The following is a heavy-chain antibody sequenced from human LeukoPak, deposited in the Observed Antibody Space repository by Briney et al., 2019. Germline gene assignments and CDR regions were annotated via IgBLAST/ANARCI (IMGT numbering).Heavy chain of an antibody. CDR1: GGSFSGYY. Sequence: PSETLSLTCAVYGGSFSGYYWSWSRQPPGKGLEWIGEINHSGSTNYNPSLKSRVTISVDTSKNQFSLKLSSVTAADTAVYYCARHGLLWFGELLYRRFDPWGQGTLVTVSS. CDR3: ARHGLLWFGELLYRRFDP. CDR2: INHSGST. J-gene: IGHJ5*02. D-gene: IGHD3-10*01. V-gene: IGHV4-34*01.